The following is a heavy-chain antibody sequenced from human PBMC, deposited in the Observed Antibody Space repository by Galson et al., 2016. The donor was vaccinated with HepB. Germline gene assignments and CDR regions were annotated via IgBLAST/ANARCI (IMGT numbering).Heavy chain of an antibody. Sequence: SLRLSCAASGFRFSHYAMHWVRQTPGKGLEWLASLSYDANTEHYADSVKGRFTISRDNSKNTLFLQMNSLTTEDTAIYFCANARWGWYYFESWGQGALVTVSS. CDR1: GFRFSHYA. CDR2: LSYDANTE. CDR3: ANARWGWYYFES. V-gene: IGHV3-30-3*01. J-gene: IGHJ4*02. D-gene: IGHD2-21*01.